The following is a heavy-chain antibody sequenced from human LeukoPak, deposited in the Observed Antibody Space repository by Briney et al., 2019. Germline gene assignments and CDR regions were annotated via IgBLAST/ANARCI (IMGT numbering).Heavy chain of an antibody. V-gene: IGHV4-61*01. CDR3: ASERVTMVRGVPGFLDY. D-gene: IGHD3-10*01. J-gene: IGHJ4*02. CDR2: IYYSGST. CDR1: GGSVSSGSYY. Sequence: SETLSLTCTVSGGSVSSGSYYWRWIRQPPGKGLEWIGYIYYSGSTNYNPSLKSRVTISVDTSKNQFSLKLSSVTAADTAVYYCASERVTMVRGVPGFLDYWGQGTLVTVSS.